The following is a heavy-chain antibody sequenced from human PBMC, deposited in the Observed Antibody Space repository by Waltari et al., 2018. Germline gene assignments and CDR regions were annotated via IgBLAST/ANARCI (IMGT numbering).Heavy chain of an antibody. J-gene: IGHJ3*02. CDR2: MNPNSGNT. CDR1: GYTFTSYD. D-gene: IGHD1-26*01. CDR3: ATPIVGASDAFDI. Sequence: QVQLVQSGAEVKKPGASVKVSCKASGYTFTSYDINWVRQATGQGLEWMGWMNPNSGNTGYAQKFQGRVTMTEDTSTDTAYMELSSLRSEDTAVYYCATPIVGASDAFDIWGQGTMVTVSS. V-gene: IGHV1-8*01.